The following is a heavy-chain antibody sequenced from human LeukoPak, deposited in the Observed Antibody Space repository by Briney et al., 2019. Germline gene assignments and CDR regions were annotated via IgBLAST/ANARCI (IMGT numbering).Heavy chain of an antibody. Sequence: GGSLRLSCVASGFTFSSYWMTWVRQAPGKGLEWVANMRQDGNEKYYVDSVRGRFTISRDNAKNSLYLQMNSLRAEDTAVYYCARERRNYYDSSGYNFDYWGQGTLVTVSS. D-gene: IGHD3-22*01. J-gene: IGHJ4*02. CDR2: MRQDGNEK. CDR1: GFTFSSYW. V-gene: IGHV3-7*03. CDR3: ARERRNYYDSSGYNFDY.